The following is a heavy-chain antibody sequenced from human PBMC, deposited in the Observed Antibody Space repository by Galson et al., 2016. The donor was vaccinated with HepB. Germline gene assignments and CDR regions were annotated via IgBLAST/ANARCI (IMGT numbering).Heavy chain of an antibody. V-gene: IGHV3-23*01. Sequence: SLRLSCAASEFIFNSYAMSWVRQAPGKGLEWVSAISGDGGRAYYEDSVKGRFSISRDNPKDTLYLQMDSLRAEDTAVYYCARNYYDDGGSYNAFDIWGRGTMVTVSS. CDR1: EFIFNSYA. J-gene: IGHJ3*02. D-gene: IGHD3-22*01. CDR2: ISGDGGRA. CDR3: ARNYYDDGGSYNAFDI.